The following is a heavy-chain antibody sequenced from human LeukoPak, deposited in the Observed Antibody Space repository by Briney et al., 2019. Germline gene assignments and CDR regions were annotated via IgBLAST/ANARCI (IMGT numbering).Heavy chain of an antibody. Sequence: ASVKVSCKASGGTFSSYAISWVRQAPGQGLEWMGGIIPMFGTAMYAQKFQGRVTITADESTSTAYMELSSLRSEDTAVYYCARGRCSSTSCYSDYWGQGTLVTVSS. CDR3: ARGRCSSTSCYSDY. CDR2: IIPMFGTA. J-gene: IGHJ4*02. V-gene: IGHV1-69*13. D-gene: IGHD2-2*01. CDR1: GGTFSSYA.